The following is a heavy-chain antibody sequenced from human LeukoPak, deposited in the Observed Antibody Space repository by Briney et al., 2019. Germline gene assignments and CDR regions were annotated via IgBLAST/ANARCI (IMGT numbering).Heavy chain of an antibody. V-gene: IGHV4-61*09. CDR2: IYTSGST. D-gene: IGHD3-3*01. CDR3: ARESGVVILPNWFDP. Sequence: SETLSLTCTVSGVPINRNSYYWNWIRQPAGKGLEWIGYIYTSGSTNYNPSLKSRVTISFDTSKNQFSLKLSSVTAADTAVYYCARESGVVILPNWFDPWGQGTLVTVSS. J-gene: IGHJ5*02. CDR1: GVPINRNSYY.